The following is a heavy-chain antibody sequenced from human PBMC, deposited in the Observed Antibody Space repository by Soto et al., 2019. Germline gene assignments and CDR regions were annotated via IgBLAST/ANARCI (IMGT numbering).Heavy chain of an antibody. V-gene: IGHV3-23*01. Sequence: GGSLRLSCAASEFTFSSYAMSWVRQAPGKGLEWVSAISGSGGSTYYADSVKGRFTISRDNSKNTLYLQMNSLRAEDTAVYYCAKATSSGYYYYYYGMDVWGQGTTVTVSS. CDR2: ISGSGGST. CDR3: AKATSSGYYYYYYGMDV. J-gene: IGHJ6*02. D-gene: IGHD3-22*01. CDR1: EFTFSSYA.